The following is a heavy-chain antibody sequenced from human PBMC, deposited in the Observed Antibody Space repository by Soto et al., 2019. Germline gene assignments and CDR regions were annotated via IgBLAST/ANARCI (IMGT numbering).Heavy chain of an antibody. CDR3: ARERSYSNWIYYYYGMDV. CDR2: ISYDGSNK. V-gene: IGHV3-30-3*01. J-gene: IGHJ6*02. D-gene: IGHD4-4*01. Sequence: QVQLVESGGGVVQPGRSLRLSCAASGFTFSSYAMHWVRQAPGKGLEWVAVISYDGSNKYYADSVKGRFTISRDNSKNTLYLKMNSLRAEDTAVYYCARERSYSNWIYYYYGMDVWGQGTTVTVSS. CDR1: GFTFSSYA.